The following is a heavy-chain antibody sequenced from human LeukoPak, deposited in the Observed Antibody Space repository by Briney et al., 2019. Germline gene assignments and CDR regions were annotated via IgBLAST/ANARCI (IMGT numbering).Heavy chain of an antibody. Sequence: GGSLRLSCAASGFSFSTYGMHWVRRAPGKGLEWVALIWYDESNKYYADSVKGRFAISRDNSKNTLFLQMNSLRAEDTAVYNCAKDLHYYVAMDVWGQGTTVTVSS. D-gene: IGHD3-10*02. V-gene: IGHV3-33*06. CDR3: AKDLHYYVAMDV. J-gene: IGHJ6*02. CDR2: IWYDESNK. CDR1: GFSFSTYG.